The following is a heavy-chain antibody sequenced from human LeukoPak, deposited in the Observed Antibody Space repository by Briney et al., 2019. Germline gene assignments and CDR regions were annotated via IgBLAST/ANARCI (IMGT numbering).Heavy chain of an antibody. V-gene: IGHV3-13*01. Sequence: GGSLRLSCAASGFTFSSYDMHWVCQATGKGLEWVSAIGTAGDTYYPGSVKGRFTISRESAKNSLYLQMNSLRAGDTAVYYCARGILSSTGNYYYGMDVWGQGTTVTVSS. CDR2: IGTAGDT. CDR1: GFTFSSYD. D-gene: IGHD2-2*01. CDR3: ARGILSSTGNYYYGMDV. J-gene: IGHJ6*02.